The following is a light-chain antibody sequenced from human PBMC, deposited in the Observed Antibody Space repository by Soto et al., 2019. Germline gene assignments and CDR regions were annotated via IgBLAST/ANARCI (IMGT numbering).Light chain of an antibody. J-gene: IGLJ1*01. CDR2: EVS. Sequence: QSALTQPASVSGSPGQSITISCTGTSSDVGGYNYVSWYQQHPGKAPKLMIYEVSNRPSGVSNRFSGSKSGNTASLTISWLQALDEADYYCSSYTSSSTLVFGTGTKVTVL. V-gene: IGLV2-14*01. CDR1: SSDVGGYNY. CDR3: SSYTSSSTLV.